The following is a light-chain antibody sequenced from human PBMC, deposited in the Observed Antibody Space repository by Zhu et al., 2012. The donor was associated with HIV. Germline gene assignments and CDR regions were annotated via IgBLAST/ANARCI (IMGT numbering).Light chain of an antibody. J-gene: IGKJ1*01. CDR1: QSVGSW. V-gene: IGKV1-5*03. CDR2: KAS. CDR3: QQYNSYSLT. Sequence: GDRVTISCRASQSVGSWLAWYQHKPGQAPKLLINKASTLEDGVPLRFSGSGSGTEFTLTINSLQRDDSAIYYCQQYNSYSLTFGQGPRWKSN.